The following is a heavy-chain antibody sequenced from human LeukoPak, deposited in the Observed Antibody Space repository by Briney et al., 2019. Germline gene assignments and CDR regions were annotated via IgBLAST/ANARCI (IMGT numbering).Heavy chain of an antibody. CDR1: GFTFSSYW. CDR3: ARAREYGSGKPNAFDF. CDR2: IDSDGGYT. V-gene: IGHV3-74*01. J-gene: IGHJ3*01. Sequence: GGSLRLSCAASGFTFSSYWMYWVRQAPGKGLVWVSRIDSDGGYTTYADSVKGRFTISRDSAKNTLYLQMNSLRAEDTAVYYCARAREYGSGKPNAFDFWGQGTMVTVSS. D-gene: IGHD3-10*01.